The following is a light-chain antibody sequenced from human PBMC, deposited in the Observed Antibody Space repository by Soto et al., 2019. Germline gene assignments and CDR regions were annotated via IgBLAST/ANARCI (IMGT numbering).Light chain of an antibody. V-gene: IGKV1-12*01. J-gene: IGKJ3*01. Sequence: DIQMTQSPSSLSASVGDSVTITCRASQGIYSWLAWYQQKPGKAPKLLIYDASTMQNGVPSRFSGSGSGTDFTLTINGLQPEDFATYYCQHANSFPLFGPGTKVH. CDR2: DAS. CDR1: QGIYSW. CDR3: QHANSFPL.